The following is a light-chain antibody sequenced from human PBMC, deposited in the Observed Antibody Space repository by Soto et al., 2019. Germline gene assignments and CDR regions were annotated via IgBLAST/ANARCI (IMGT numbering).Light chain of an antibody. CDR1: SSDIGAYNY. CDR3: SSHGGANNFDV. CDR2: EVS. J-gene: IGLJ1*01. V-gene: IGLV2-8*01. Sequence: QSALTQPPSASGSPGQSVTISCTGTSSDIGAYNYVSWYQQHPGKVPKLMIYEVSKRPSGVPDRFSASKSGNTASLTVSGLQTEDEDDYYCSSHGGANNFDVFGTGTKLTVL.